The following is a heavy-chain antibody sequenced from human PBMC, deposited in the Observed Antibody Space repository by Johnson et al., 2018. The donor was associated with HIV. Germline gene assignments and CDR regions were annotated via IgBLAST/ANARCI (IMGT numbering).Heavy chain of an antibody. CDR2: ISYDGSNK. J-gene: IGHJ3*02. CDR1: GLTFSNYG. D-gene: IGHD2-21*02. V-gene: IGHV3-30*19. Sequence: QVHMVESGGGVVQPGRSLRLSCAVSGLTFSNYGMHWVRQAPGKGLEWVAVISYDGSNKYYADSVKGRFTISRDNSKNTLYLQMNSVRAEDTAVYYCAKDWDVGVTADDAFDIWGQGTMVTVSS. CDR3: AKDWDVGVTADDAFDI.